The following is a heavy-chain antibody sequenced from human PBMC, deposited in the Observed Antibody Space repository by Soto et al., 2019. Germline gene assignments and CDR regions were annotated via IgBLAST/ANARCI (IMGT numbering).Heavy chain of an antibody. Sequence: PGGSLRLSCVASEFTFSKYWMHWVRQAPGKGLVWVSRINMDGTKTAYADSVKGRFTVSRDNANNTLYLQMNSLGVEDTAVYYCARAHYHDSSSYSVNWFDTWGQGTLVTVSS. CDR1: EFTFSKYW. CDR2: INMDGTKT. J-gene: IGHJ5*02. V-gene: IGHV3-74*01. D-gene: IGHD3-22*01. CDR3: ARAHYHDSSSYSVNWFDT.